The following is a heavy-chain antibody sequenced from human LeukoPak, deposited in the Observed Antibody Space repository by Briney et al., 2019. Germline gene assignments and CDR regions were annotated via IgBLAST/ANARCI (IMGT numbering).Heavy chain of an antibody. CDR1: GFNFIDYG. CDR2: IGISSGNT. Sequence: GGSLRLSCVASGFNFIDYGMNWVRQAPGKGLEWISYIGISSGNTKYADSVKGRFTISRDKARNSLYLQMNSLRVEDTAVYYCARDHRFAFDNWGHGTLVTVSS. J-gene: IGHJ4*01. CDR3: ARDHRFAFDN. V-gene: IGHV3-48*01.